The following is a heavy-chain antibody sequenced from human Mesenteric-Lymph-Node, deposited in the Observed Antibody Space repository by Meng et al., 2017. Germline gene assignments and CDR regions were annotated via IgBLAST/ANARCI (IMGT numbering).Heavy chain of an antibody. Sequence: QLRLQEPGPGLWKPSEPLSLTCTVSGGSISSSSYYWAWIRQPPGEGLEWIGSVVYSGTTYYTSSLKSRVSISVDTSKNQFSLKLSSVTAADTAVYYCARHHHSPTFDYWGQGTLVTVSS. CDR1: GGSISSSSYY. D-gene: IGHD1-14*01. V-gene: IGHV4-39*01. CDR2: VVYSGTT. J-gene: IGHJ4*02. CDR3: ARHHHSPTFDY.